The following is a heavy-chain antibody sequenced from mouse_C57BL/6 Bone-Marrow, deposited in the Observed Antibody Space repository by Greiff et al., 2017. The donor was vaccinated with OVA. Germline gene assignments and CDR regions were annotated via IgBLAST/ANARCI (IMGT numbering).Heavy chain of an antibody. J-gene: IGHJ4*01. Sequence: VQLQQSGAELVKPGASVKMSCKASGYTFTSYWITWVKQRPGQGLEWIGDIYPGSGSTNYNEKFKSKATLTVDTSSSTAYMQLSSLTSEDSAVYYCARMNYGSSYYYAMVYWGQGTSVTVSS. CDR2: IYPGSGST. CDR1: GYTFTSYW. D-gene: IGHD1-1*01. V-gene: IGHV1-55*01. CDR3: ARMNYGSSYYYAMVY.